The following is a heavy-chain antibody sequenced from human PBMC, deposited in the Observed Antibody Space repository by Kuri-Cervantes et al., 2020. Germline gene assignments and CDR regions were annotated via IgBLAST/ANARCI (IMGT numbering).Heavy chain of an antibody. D-gene: IGHD3-16*01. CDR2: IYSTGST. CDR1: GSSISGHY. V-gene: IGHV4-4*07. CDR3: ARDKGYYDYVVDAFDL. Sequence: GSLRLSFTVSGSSISGHYWNWIRQPAGRKLQWIGRIYSTGSTNYNPSFRNLVTISVDNSKNQFSLNLNSVTAADTAVYYCARDKGYYDYVVDAFDLWGRGTVVTVSS. J-gene: IGHJ3*01.